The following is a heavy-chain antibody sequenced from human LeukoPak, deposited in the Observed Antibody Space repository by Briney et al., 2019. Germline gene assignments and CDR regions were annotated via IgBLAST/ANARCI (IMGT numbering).Heavy chain of an antibody. CDR3: AKGGIVVVVTPGYFQH. D-gene: IGHD3-22*01. Sequence: GGSLRLSCAASGFTFSSYAMSWVRQVPGKGLEWVSAISGSGGSTYYADSVKGRFTISRDNSKNTPYLQMNSLRAEDTAVYYCAKGGIVVVVTPGYFQHWGQGTLVTVSS. J-gene: IGHJ1*01. V-gene: IGHV3-23*01. CDR1: GFTFSSYA. CDR2: ISGSGGST.